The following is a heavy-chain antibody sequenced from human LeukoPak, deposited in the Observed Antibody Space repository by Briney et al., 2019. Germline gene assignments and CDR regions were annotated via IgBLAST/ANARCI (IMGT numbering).Heavy chain of an antibody. Sequence: PGGSLRLSCAASGFTFSSYSMNWVRQAPGKGLEWVSSISSSSSYICYADSVKGRFSISRDNAKNSLYLQMNSLRVEDTAVYYCGRDPDHGAVDYWGQGTLVTVSS. V-gene: IGHV3-21*01. J-gene: IGHJ4*02. D-gene: IGHD3-16*01. CDR1: GFTFSSYS. CDR2: ISSSSSYI. CDR3: GRDPDHGAVDY.